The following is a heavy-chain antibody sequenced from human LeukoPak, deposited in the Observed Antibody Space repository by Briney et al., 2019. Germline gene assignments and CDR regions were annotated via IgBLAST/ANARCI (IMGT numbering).Heavy chain of an antibody. CDR3: ARRPRLLWFDP. CDR2: ISSSGTTI. J-gene: IGHJ5*02. CDR1: GFTFSSYE. V-gene: IGHV3-48*03. Sequence: GGSLRLSCAASGFTFSSYEMNWVRQAPGKGLEWVSYISSSGTTIYYADSVKGRFTISRDNAKNSLYLQMNSLRAEDTAVYYCARRPRLLWFDPWGQGTLVTVSS. D-gene: IGHD5-18*01.